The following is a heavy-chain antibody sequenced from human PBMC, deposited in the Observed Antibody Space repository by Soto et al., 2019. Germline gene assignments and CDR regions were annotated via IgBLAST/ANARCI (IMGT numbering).Heavy chain of an antibody. J-gene: IGHJ4*02. CDR3: AIGLDIVVVVTTS. V-gene: IGHV1-46*01. Sequence: QVQLVQSGAEVKRPGASVKVSCKASGYTFTSYYMHWVRQAPGQGLEWMGFINPSGGTTTYAQNFQGRVTMTRDTSTSTVYMELSSLRSEDTAMYYCAIGLDIVVVVTTSWGQGTLVTVSS. D-gene: IGHD2-15*01. CDR2: INPSGGTT. CDR1: GYTFTSYY.